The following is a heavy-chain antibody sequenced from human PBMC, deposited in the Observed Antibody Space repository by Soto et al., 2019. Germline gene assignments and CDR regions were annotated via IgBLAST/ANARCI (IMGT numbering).Heavy chain of an antibody. CDR3: ARRGSGSYSDY. J-gene: IGHJ4*02. Sequence: QLQLQESGPGLVKPSETLSLTCTVSGGSISSNNYYWGWIRQPPGKGLEWIGTIYYSGSTYYNPSLKSRVTISVDTSKNQFSLKLSSVTAADTAVYYCARRGSGSYSDYWGQGILVTVSS. CDR2: IYYSGST. V-gene: IGHV4-39*01. D-gene: IGHD3-10*01. CDR1: GGSISSNNYY.